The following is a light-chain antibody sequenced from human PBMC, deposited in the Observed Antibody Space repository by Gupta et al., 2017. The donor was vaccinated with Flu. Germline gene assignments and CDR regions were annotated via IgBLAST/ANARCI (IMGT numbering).Light chain of an antibody. V-gene: IGKV1-33*01. CDR2: DAS. J-gene: IGKJ3*01. CDR1: QDISNH. CDR3: QLYDNLPPSLT. Sequence: GDRVTITCQASQDISNHLNWYQHKPGAAPKLLIYDASNLQTGVPSRFSGSGPGTDFTFTISSLQPEDFATYYCQLYDNLPPSLTFGPGT.